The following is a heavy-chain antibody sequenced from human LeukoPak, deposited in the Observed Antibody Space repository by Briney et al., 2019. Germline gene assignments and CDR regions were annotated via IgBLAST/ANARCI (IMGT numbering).Heavy chain of an antibody. V-gene: IGHV5-10-1*01. D-gene: IGHD6-13*01. CDR1: GYSFTRYW. J-gene: IGHJ4*02. Sequence: GESLKISCKGSGYSFTRYWISWVRRMPGKGLEWMGRIDPSDSYTNYRPSFQGHVTISADKSISTAYLQWSSLKASDTAMYYCAKIATTGGYFDYWGQGTLVTVSS. CDR2: IDPSDSYT. CDR3: AKIATTGGYFDY.